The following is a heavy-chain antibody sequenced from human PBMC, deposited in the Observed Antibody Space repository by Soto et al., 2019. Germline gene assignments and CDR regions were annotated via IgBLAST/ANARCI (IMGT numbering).Heavy chain of an antibody. CDR2: ISGRGENT. CDR1: GFTFSVFA. CDR3: AKDRGTGDYGVNAVDI. J-gene: IGHJ3*02. V-gene: IGHV3-23*01. Sequence: EVQLLESGGGLVQPGWSLRLSCAASGFTFSVFAMSWVRQATGKGLELVSTISGRGENTYYAEYVKGRFTISRDKSKNTLKRQKNRRRGENTALYYGAKDRGTGDYGVNAVDIWGQGTMVTVAS. D-gene: IGHD7-27*01.